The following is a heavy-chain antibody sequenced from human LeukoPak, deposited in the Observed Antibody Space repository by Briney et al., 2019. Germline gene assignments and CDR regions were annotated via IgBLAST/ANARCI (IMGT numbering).Heavy chain of an antibody. V-gene: IGHV3-48*01. CDR1: GFTFNTYN. CDR3: ARDHYSRNDY. D-gene: IGHD4-11*01. Sequence: GGSLRLSCAASGFTFNTYNMNWVRQALGKGLEWISYITSSSDTTYYAGSVKGRFTISRDNTKNSLYLQMNSLRAEDTAVYYCARDHYSRNDYWGQGTLVTVSS. CDR2: ITSSSDTT. J-gene: IGHJ4*02.